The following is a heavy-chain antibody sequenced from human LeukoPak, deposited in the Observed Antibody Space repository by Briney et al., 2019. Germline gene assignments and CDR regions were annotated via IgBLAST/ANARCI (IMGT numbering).Heavy chain of an antibody. CDR3: AKGPSYCTNGVCYDDY. Sequence: GGSLRLSCAASGFTFSSYGMHWVRQAPGKGLEWVAVISYDGSNKYYADSVKGRFTISRDNSKNTLYLQMNSLRAEDTAVYYCAKGPSYCTNGVCYDDYWGQGTLVTVSS. CDR1: GFTFSSYG. J-gene: IGHJ4*02. CDR2: ISYDGSNK. D-gene: IGHD2-8*01. V-gene: IGHV3-30*18.